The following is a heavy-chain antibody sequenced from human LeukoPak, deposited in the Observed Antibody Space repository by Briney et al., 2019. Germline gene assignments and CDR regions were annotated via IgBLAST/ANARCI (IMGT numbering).Heavy chain of an antibody. CDR3: AKGQNTTMGSYYFDY. D-gene: IGHD5-18*01. V-gene: IGHV3-23*01. CDR1: GFTFSSYA. Sequence: GGSLRLSCAASGFTFSSYAMTWVRQAPGKGLEWVSAISGSGGSTYYAHSVKGRFTISRDNSKNTLYLQMNSLRAEDTAVYYCAKGQNTTMGSYYFDYWGQGTLVTVSS. J-gene: IGHJ4*02. CDR2: ISGSGGST.